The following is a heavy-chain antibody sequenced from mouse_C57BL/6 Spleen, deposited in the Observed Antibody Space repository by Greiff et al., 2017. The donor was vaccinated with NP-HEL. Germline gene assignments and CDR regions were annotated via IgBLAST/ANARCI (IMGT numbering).Heavy chain of an antibody. CDR1: GFTFTDYY. Sequence: EVKVVESGGGLVQPGGSLSLSCAASGFTFTDYYMSWVRQPPGKALEWLGFIRHKANGYTTEYSASVKGRFTISRDNSQSILYRQMNALRAEDSATYYCARFHSYYYGSPLDDWGKGTTLTVSS. V-gene: IGHV7-3*01. D-gene: IGHD1-1*01. CDR2: IRHKANGYTT. J-gene: IGHJ2*01. CDR3: ARFHSYYYGSPLDD.